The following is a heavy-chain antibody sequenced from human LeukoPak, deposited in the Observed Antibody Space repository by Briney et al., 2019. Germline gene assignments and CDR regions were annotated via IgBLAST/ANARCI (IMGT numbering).Heavy chain of an antibody. CDR2: IYSGGST. Sequence: GGSLRLSCAASGFTVSSNYMSWVRQAPGKGLEWVSVIYSGGSTYYSDSVKGRFTISRDNSKNTLYLQMNSLRAEDTAVYYCAREDILSGFDYWGQGTLVTVSS. CDR1: GFTVSSNY. CDR3: AREDILSGFDY. J-gene: IGHJ4*02. V-gene: IGHV3-53*01. D-gene: IGHD3-9*01.